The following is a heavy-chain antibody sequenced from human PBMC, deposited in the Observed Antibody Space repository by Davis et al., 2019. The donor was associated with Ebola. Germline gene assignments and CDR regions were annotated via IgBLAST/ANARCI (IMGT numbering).Heavy chain of an antibody. V-gene: IGHV3-9*01. CDR1: GFRFDDYA. D-gene: IGHD1-26*01. J-gene: IGHJ4*02. CDR2: ISWNSGSI. Sequence: PGGSLRLSCVASGFRFDDYAMSWVRQRPGKGLEWVAGISWNSGSIGYDDSVKGRFTVSRDNGQNSLFLEMNDLRADDTALYYCGKGLGVGATRTFCDLWGQGTLVTVSS. CDR3: GKGLGVGATRTFCDL.